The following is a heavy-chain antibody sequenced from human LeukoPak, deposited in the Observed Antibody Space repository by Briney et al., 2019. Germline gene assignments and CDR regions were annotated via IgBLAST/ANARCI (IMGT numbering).Heavy chain of an antibody. D-gene: IGHD1-7*01. J-gene: IGHJ4*02. CDR1: GFTFSYHA. Sequence: PGGSLRLSCVASGFTFSYHAFHWVRQAPGKGLEWVAVISYDGSDMYYADSVQGRLTISRDNSQNTLYLHISSLRGEDTAVYYCARGGVVTGTTYAFDYWGQGTLVTVPS. CDR3: ARGGVVTGTTYAFDY. V-gene: IGHV3-30*15. CDR2: ISYDGSDM.